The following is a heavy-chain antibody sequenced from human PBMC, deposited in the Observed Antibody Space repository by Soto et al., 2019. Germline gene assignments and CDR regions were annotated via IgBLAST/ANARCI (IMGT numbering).Heavy chain of an antibody. CDR2: INPNSGGT. D-gene: IGHD3-10*01. J-gene: IGHJ6*02. CDR3: ARTSNYYGSGSYYPYYYYYYGMDV. Sequence: ASVQVSCKASGYTFTGYYMHWVRQAPGQGLAWMGWINPNSGGTNYAQKFQGRVTMTRDTSISTAYMELSRLRSDDTAVYCCARTSNYYGSGSYYPYYYYYYGMDVWGQGTTVTVSS. V-gene: IGHV1-2*02. CDR1: GYTFTGYY.